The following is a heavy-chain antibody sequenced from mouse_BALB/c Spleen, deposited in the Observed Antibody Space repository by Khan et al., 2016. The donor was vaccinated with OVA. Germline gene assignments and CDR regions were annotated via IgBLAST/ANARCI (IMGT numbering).Heavy chain of an antibody. CDR3: TRSGIGSFAF. D-gene: IGHD2-14*01. CDR2: IYPGNGNN. V-gene: IGHV1-77*01. Sequence: QVQLQQSGAELARPGASVKLSCKASGYTFTEYYINWVKQRTGPGLDWIGDIYPGNGNNYYNEHFKGKATLTADQSSRTAFMHLSSLTSEDSAVYFCTRSGIGSFAFWGQGTLVTVSA. J-gene: IGHJ3*01. CDR1: GYTFTEYY.